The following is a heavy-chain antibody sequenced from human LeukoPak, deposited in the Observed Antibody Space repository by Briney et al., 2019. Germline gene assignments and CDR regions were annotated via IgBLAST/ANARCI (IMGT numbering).Heavy chain of an antibody. J-gene: IGHJ3*01. V-gene: IGHV4-39*01. CDR2: ICFSRTT. D-gene: IGHD3-10*01. CDR1: GGSISSSDSY. CDR3: GRHFPETGRDEQPLEY. Sequence: SETLSLTCTVSGGSISSSDSYWAWVRQPPGTGLEWIGSICFSRTTYYNPSLKSRVTMSIDTSKNHFSLKVASVTAADTAVYYCGRHFPETGRDEQPLEYWGQGTMVTVSS.